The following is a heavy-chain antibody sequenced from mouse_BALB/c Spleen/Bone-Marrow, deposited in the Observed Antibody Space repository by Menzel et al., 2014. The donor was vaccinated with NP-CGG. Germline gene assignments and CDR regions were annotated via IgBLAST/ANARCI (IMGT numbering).Heavy chain of an antibody. J-gene: IGHJ1*01. V-gene: IGHV1-67*01. CDR1: GYTVTDYA. CDR2: ISTYSGDA. Sequence: VQLQQSGAELVRPGVSVKISCKGSGYTVTDYAMHWVKQSLAKSLEWIGVISTYSGDARNNQKFKDKATMTVDKSSRTAYMELARLTSEDSAIYYCATPPGGNPGYWCFDVWGAGTPVPVSS. D-gene: IGHD2-1*01. CDR3: ATPPGGNPGYWCFDV.